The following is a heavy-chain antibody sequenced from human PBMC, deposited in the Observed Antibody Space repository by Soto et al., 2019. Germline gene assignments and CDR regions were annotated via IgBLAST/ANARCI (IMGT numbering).Heavy chain of an antibody. CDR1: GFTVSSNY. CDR3: ARDGGRAVAAFDY. Sequence: GGSLRLSCAASGFTVSSNYMSWVRQAPGKGLEWVSVIYSGGSTYYADPVKGRFTISRDNSKNTLYLQMNSLRAEDTAVYYCARDGGRAVAAFDYWGQGTLVTVSS. V-gene: IGHV3-53*01. D-gene: IGHD6-19*01. J-gene: IGHJ4*02. CDR2: IYSGGST.